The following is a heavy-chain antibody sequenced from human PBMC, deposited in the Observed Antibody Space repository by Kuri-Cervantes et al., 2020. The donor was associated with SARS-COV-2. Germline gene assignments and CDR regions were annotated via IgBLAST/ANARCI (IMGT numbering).Heavy chain of an antibody. CDR2: IRYDGSNK. V-gene: IGHV3-30*02. CDR3: ASCPNSFGELFMDV. CDR1: GFTFSSYG. D-gene: IGHD3-10*01. J-gene: IGHJ6*03. Sequence: GGSLRLSCAASGFTFSSYGMHWVRQAPGKGLEWVAFIRYDGSNKYYADSVKGRFTISRDNSKNTLYLQMNSLRAEDTAVYYCASCPNSFGELFMDVWGKGTTVTVSS.